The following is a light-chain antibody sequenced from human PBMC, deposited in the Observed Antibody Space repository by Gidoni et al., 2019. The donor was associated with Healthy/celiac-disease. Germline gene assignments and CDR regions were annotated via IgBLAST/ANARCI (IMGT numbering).Light chain of an antibody. CDR2: DAS. CDR1: QDISNY. Sequence: GDRVTITCQASQDISNYLNWYQQKPGKAPKLLIYDASNVETGVPSRFSGSGSGTDFTFTISSLQAEDIVTYYCEQYDNLPITFGQGTRLEIK. V-gene: IGKV1-33*01. CDR3: EQYDNLPIT. J-gene: IGKJ5*01.